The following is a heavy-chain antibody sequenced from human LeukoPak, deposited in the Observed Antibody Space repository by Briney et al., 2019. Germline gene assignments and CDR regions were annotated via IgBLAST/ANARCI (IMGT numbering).Heavy chain of an antibody. V-gene: IGHV3-23*01. CDR2: ITGSGGST. Sequence: GGSLRLSCAASGFTFSSYAMSWVRQAPGKGLEWVSAITGSGGSTYYADSGKGRFTISRDNSKNTLYLQMNSLRAEDTAVYYCPKGMSSSSVFDYWGQGTLVTVSS. D-gene: IGHD6-6*01. CDR3: PKGMSSSSVFDY. CDR1: GFTFSSYA. J-gene: IGHJ4*02.